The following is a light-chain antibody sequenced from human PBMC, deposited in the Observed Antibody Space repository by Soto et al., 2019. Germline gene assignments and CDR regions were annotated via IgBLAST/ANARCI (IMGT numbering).Light chain of an antibody. J-gene: IGKJ2*01. CDR2: GTS. Sequence: ENVLTQSPGTLSLSPGETASLSCRASRGVGTSYLAWYQQKPGQAPRLLLYGTSNRATGIPGRFSGSGSGTDFTLTISGLEPEYFAVYFCQQYGRSPLFGQGTKLEIK. CDR3: QQYGRSPL. CDR1: RGVGTSY. V-gene: IGKV3-20*01.